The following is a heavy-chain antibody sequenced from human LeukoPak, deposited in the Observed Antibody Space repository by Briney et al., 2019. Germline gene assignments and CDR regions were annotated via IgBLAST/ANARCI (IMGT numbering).Heavy chain of an antibody. V-gene: IGHV1-2*02. Sequence: ASVKVSRKASGYTFTGYYMHWVRQAPGQGLEWMGWINPNSGGTNYAQKFQGRVTMTRDTSISTAYMELSRLRSDDTAVYYCARDFKKDSSGWYLNYWGQGTLVTVSS. CDR1: GYTFTGYY. CDR2: INPNSGGT. J-gene: IGHJ4*02. D-gene: IGHD6-19*01. CDR3: ARDFKKDSSGWYLNY.